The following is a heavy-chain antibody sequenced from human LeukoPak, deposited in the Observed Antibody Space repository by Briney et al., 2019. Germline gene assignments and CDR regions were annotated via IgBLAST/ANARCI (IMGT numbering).Heavy chain of an antibody. D-gene: IGHD4-17*01. Sequence: SETLFLTRPLSGGSLSCSRHYWGWIRQPPGRGLEWIGSIYYSGSTYYNPSLTRRVTISVDTSKNQFSLKLSSVTAADTAVYYCARHDYGDLEGAFDIWGQGTRVTVSS. CDR3: ARHDYGDLEGAFDI. J-gene: IGHJ3*02. V-gene: IGHV4-39*01. CDR1: GGSLSCSRHY. CDR2: IYYSGST.